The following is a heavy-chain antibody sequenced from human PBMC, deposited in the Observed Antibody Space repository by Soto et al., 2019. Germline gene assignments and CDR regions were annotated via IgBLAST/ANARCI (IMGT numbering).Heavy chain of an antibody. CDR3: ARDGYYMGYYYYGMDV. CDR1: GGSISSYY. Sequence: PSETLSLTCTVSGGSISSYYWSWIRQPPGKGLEWIGYIYYSGSTNYNPSLKSRVTISVDTSKNQFSLKLSSVTAADTAVYYCARDGYYMGYYYYGMDVWGQGTTVTVYS. D-gene: IGHD3-3*01. CDR2: IYYSGST. V-gene: IGHV4-59*01. J-gene: IGHJ6*02.